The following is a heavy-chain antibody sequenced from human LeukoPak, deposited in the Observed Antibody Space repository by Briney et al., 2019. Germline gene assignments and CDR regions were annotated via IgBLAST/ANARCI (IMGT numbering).Heavy chain of an antibody. J-gene: IGHJ4*02. CDR3: ARCDQWLVPGGFDY. Sequence: PSETLSLTCTVSGGSISSSSYYWGWIRQPPGKGLEWIGSIYYSGSTYYNPSLKSRVAISVDTSKNQFSLKLSSVTAADTAVYYRARCDQWLVPGGFDYWGQGTLVTVSS. CDR2: IYYSGST. V-gene: IGHV4-39*01. D-gene: IGHD6-19*01. CDR1: GGSISSSSYY.